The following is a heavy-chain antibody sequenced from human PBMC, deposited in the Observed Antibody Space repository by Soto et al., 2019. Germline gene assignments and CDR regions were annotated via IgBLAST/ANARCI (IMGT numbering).Heavy chain of an antibody. CDR2: IIPVFGTA. D-gene: IGHD4-17*01. CDR3: ARGDATKIVVTTYYAMDV. V-gene: IGHV1-69*12. J-gene: IGHJ6*02. Sequence: QVQLVQSGAEVKKPGSSVKVSCKASGGSLSNYGISWVRQAPGQGLEWMGGIIPVFGTANYAQKFQGRVTITADEAXXIXYMDVTSLRSEDTAVYYCARGDATKIVVTTYYAMDVWGQGTTVTVSS. CDR1: GGSLSNYG.